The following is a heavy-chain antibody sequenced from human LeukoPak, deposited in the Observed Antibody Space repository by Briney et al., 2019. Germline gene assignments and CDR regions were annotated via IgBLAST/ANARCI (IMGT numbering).Heavy chain of an antibody. J-gene: IGHJ4*02. CDR2: IVVGSGNT. CDR3: AADQELLGTHPYFDY. CDR1: GFTFTRSA. Sequence: RASVKVSCKASGFTFTRSAVQWVRQARGQRLEWIGWIVVGSGNTNYAQKFQERVTITRDMSTSTAYMELSSLRSEDTAIYYRAADQELLGTHPYFDYWGQGTLVTVSS. V-gene: IGHV1-58*01. D-gene: IGHD1-7*01.